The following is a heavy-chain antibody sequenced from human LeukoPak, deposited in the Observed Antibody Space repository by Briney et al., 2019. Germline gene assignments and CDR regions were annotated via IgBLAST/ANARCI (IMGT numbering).Heavy chain of an antibody. CDR1: GYTFTSYD. CDR2: MNPNSGNT. J-gene: IGHJ4*02. V-gene: IGHV1-8*01. CDR3: ARGRRYSGYDSLGY. D-gene: IGHD5-12*01. Sequence: ASVKVSCKASGYTFTSYDINWVRQATGQGPEWMGWMNPNSGNTGYAQKFQGRVTITRNTSISTAYMELSSLRSEDTAVYYCARGRRYSGYDSLGYWGQGALVTVSS.